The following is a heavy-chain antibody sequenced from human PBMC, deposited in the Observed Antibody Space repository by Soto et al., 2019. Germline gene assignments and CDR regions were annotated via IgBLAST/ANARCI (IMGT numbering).Heavy chain of an antibody. V-gene: IGHV1-3*01. Sequence: ASVKVSCKASGYTFTSYAMHWVRQAPGQRLEWMGWINAGNGNTKYSQKFQGRVTITRDTSASTAYMELSSLRSEDTAAYYCARDTLTGKYYYGMDVWGQGTTVTVYS. D-gene: IGHD7-27*01. CDR3: ARDTLTGKYYYGMDV. CDR2: INAGNGNT. J-gene: IGHJ6*02. CDR1: GYTFTSYA.